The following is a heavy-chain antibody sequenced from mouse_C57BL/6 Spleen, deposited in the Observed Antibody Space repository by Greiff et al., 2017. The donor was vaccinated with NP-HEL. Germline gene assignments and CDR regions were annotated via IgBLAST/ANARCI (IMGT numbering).Heavy chain of an antibody. CDR2: IDPSDSYT. Sequence: VQLQQPGAELVRPGTSVKLSCKASGYTFTSYWMHWVKQRPGQGLEWIGVIDPSDSYTNYNQKFKGKATLTVDTSSSTAYMQLSSLTSEDSAVYYCARWELYYAMDYWGQGTSVTVSS. CDR3: ARWELYYAMDY. CDR1: GYTFTSYW. D-gene: IGHD4-1*01. V-gene: IGHV1-59*01. J-gene: IGHJ4*01.